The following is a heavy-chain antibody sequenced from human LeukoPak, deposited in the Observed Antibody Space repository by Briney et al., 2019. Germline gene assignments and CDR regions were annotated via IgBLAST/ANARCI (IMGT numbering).Heavy chain of an antibody. Sequence: ASVKVSCKASGYTFTSYYMHWVRQAPGQGLEWMGIINPSGGSTSYAQKFQGRVTMTRDTSTSTVYMELSSLRSEDTAVYYCARDRVPAAMFGPLDYWGQGTLATVSS. V-gene: IGHV1-46*01. J-gene: IGHJ4*02. D-gene: IGHD2-2*01. CDR1: GYTFTSYY. CDR2: INPSGGST. CDR3: ARDRVPAAMFGPLDY.